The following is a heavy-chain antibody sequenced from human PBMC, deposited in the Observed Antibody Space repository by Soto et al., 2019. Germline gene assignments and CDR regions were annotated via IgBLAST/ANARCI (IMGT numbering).Heavy chain of an antibody. CDR1: GFTVGTDS. CDR2: SYKDGST. J-gene: IGHJ4*02. D-gene: IGHD3-10*01. CDR3: VRDSSYYGSGRGVLDY. Sequence: EVQLVESGGGLVQPGGSLRLSCAVSGFTVGTDSMSWVRQAPGKGLEWVSGSYKDGSTYHADSVKGRFSTSRDSSKNTLYIQMDNLGAQDTAVYHCVRDSSYYGSGRGVLDYWGQGTLVTVSS. V-gene: IGHV3-66*01.